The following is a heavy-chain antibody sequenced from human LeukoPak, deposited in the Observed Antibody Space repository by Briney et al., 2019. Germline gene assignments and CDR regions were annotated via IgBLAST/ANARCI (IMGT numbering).Heavy chain of an antibody. CDR1: GGSIRSSYYY. V-gene: IGHV4-39*01. CDR2: LYYSGST. J-gene: IGHJ3*02. Sequence: PSETLSLTCTVSGGSIRSSYYYWGWIRQPPGKGLEWIGSLYYSGSTHYNPSLKSRVTISVDTSKNQFSLKLSSVTAADTAVYYCARGHRDDAFDIWGQGTMVTVSS. CDR3: ARGHRDDAFDI.